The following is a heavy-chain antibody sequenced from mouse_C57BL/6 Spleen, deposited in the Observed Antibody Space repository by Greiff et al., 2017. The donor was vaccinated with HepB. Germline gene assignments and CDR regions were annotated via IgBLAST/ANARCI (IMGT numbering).Heavy chain of an antibody. CDR3: ARGAGDSSMATPGPRFDY. J-gene: IGHJ2*01. CDR2: IYPGDGYT. Sequence: VQLQQSGPELVKPGASVKISCKASGYAFSSSWMNWVKQRPGKGLEGIGRIYPGDGYTNYNGKFKGKATLTADKSASTAYMQLSSLTSEDSAVYFCARGAGDSSMATPGPRFDYWGQGTTLTVSS. CDR1: GYAFSSSW. V-gene: IGHV1-82*01. D-gene: IGHD1-2*01.